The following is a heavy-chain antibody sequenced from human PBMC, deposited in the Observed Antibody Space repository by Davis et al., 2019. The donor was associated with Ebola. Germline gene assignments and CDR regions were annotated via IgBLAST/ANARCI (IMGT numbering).Heavy chain of an antibody. D-gene: IGHD1-26*01. CDR3: ARGVSVGATYVG. V-gene: IGHV1-69*02. CDR2: IIPILGIA. CDR1: GGTFSSYT. J-gene: IGHJ4*02. Sequence: SVKVSCKASGGTFSSYTISWVRQAPGQGLEWMARIIPILGIANYAQKFQGRVTITADKSTSTAYMELSSLRSEDTAVYYCARGVSVGATYVGWGQGTLVTVSS.